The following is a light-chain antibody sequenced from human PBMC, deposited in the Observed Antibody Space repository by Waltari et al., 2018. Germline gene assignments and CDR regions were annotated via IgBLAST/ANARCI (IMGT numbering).Light chain of an antibody. V-gene: IGKV3-15*01. CDR3: QQYDNWPPVT. CDR1: QSVSGN. J-gene: IGKJ4*01. CDR2: DAS. Sequence: EVVMTQSPATLSVSPGERATLSCRASQSVSGNLAWYQQKPGQAPRLLIYDASTRATGIPARFSGNGAGTEFTLTISSLQSEDFALYYCQQYDNWPPVTFGGGTRVAIK.